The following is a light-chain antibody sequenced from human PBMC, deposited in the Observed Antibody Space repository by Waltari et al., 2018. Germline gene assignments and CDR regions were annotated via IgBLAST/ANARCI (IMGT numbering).Light chain of an antibody. Sequence: DIQVTQSPSFLSASVGDRVTITCRASQGISSYLAWHQQKPGKAPKLLIYAASTLQSGGPSRCSGSGSGTEFTLTISSLQPEDFATYYCQQYKSYPLTFGGGTKVEI. J-gene: IGKJ4*01. CDR1: QGISSY. CDR3: QQYKSYPLT. V-gene: IGKV1-9*01. CDR2: AAS.